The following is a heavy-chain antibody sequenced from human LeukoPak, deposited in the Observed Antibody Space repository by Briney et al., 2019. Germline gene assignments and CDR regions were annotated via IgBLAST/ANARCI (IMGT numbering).Heavy chain of an antibody. V-gene: IGHV1-18*01. J-gene: IGHJ1*01. CDR1: GYTFTSYG. CDR3: ASDKNWDLEH. CDR2: ISTYNGNT. D-gene: IGHD7-27*01. Sequence: ASVKVSCKTSGYTFTSYGISWMRQAPGQGLEWMGWISTYNGNTNYAQNLQGRVTMTTDTSTSTAYMELRSLRSDDTAVYYCASDKNWDLEHWGQGTLVTVSS.